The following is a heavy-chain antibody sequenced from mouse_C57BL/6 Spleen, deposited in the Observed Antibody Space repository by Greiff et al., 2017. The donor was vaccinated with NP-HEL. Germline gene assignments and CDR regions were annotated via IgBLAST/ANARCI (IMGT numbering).Heavy chain of an antibody. V-gene: IGHV1-56*01. Sequence: VQLQQSGPELVRPGASVKISCKAPGYTFTSHWMQWVRQRPGQGLEWIGEIFPGSGSTYYNEKFKGKATLTVDTSSSTAYMQLSSLTSADAAVYCWARSGGLRRVFAYWGQGTLVTVSA. CDR1: GYTFTSHW. CDR2: IFPGSGST. D-gene: IGHD2-4*01. J-gene: IGHJ3*01. CDR3: ARSGGLRRVFAY.